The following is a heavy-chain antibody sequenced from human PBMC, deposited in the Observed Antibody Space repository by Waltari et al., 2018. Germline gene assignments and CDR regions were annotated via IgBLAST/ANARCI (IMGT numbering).Heavy chain of an antibody. CDR3: VTDRGNFDY. CDR2: IKTNAEGAKT. J-gene: IGHJ4*02. CDR1: FFSTHTFNSAY. D-gene: IGHD6-25*01. Sequence: EVQLVESGGGLVQPGGSLRLSCVVSFFSTHTFNSAYMSGVLQAPTGGLEWSGRIKTNAEGAKTEFAAPLKGRFSISRDDSKKTLYLQLSSLEKDDTAVYYCVTDRGNFDYWGQGTLVTVSS. V-gene: IGHV3-15*01.